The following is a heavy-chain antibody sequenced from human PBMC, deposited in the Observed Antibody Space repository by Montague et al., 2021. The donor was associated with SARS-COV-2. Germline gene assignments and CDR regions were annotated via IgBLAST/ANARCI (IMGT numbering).Heavy chain of an antibody. D-gene: IGHD1-14*01. CDR1: GASVGSSD. Sequence: SETLSLTCTVSGASVGSSDWGWIRQSPGKGLEWIGYFYSGGSTDYNPSLKSRATISRDTSKNQFSLKARSVTAADTAVYYCARETMTADAFDLWGQGTMVTVSS. CDR2: FYSGGST. CDR3: ARETMTADAFDL. J-gene: IGHJ3*01. V-gene: IGHV4-59*02.